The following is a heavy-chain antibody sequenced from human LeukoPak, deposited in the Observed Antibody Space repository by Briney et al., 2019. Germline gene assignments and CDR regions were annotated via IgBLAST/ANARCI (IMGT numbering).Heavy chain of an antibody. J-gene: IGHJ6*03. Sequence: GRSLRLSCAASGFTFSSYAMSWVRQAPGKGLEWVLTINTSGATTYCADALKGRFTISRDHSKNPLFLQLDSRGAEDTAIYYWATFLSYYPPHSSSHYLDVWGNGTTGTVSS. CDR1: GFTFSSYA. CDR2: INTSGATT. D-gene: IGHD3-22*01. V-gene: IGHV3-23*01. CDR3: ATFLSYYPPHSSSHYLDV.